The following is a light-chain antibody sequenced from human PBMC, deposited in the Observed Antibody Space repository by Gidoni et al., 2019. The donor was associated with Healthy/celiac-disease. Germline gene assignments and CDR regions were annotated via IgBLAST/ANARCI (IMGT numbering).Light chain of an antibody. J-gene: IGKJ1*01. CDR2: KAS. Sequence: DIQMTQSPSTLSASVGDRVTITCRASQSISSWLAWYQQKPGKAPKLLIYKASSLESGVPSRFSGSGSGTEFTLTISSLQHDDFATYYCQQYNSYRTFGQGTKVEIK. CDR3: QQYNSYRT. CDR1: QSISSW. V-gene: IGKV1-5*03.